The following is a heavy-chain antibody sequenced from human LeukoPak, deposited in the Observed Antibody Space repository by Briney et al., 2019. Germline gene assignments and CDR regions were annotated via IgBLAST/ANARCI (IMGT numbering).Heavy chain of an antibody. V-gene: IGHV1-2*02. CDR1: GYTFTGYY. CDR2: INPNSGGT. Sequence: ASVKVSCKASGYTFTGYYMHWVRQAPGQGLEWMGWINPNSGGTNYAQKFQGRVTMTRDTSISTAYMELSRLRSEDTAVYYCARASRLYQLPLRGQPFDYWGQGTLVTVSS. J-gene: IGHJ4*02. CDR3: ARASRLYQLPLRGQPFDY. D-gene: IGHD2-2*01.